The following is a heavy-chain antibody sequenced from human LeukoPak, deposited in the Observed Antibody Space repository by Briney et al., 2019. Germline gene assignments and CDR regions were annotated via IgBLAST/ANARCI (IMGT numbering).Heavy chain of an antibody. Sequence: SETLSLTCAVYGGSFSGYYWSWIRQPPGKGLEWIGEINHSGSTNYNPSLKSRVTISVDTSKNQFSLKLSSVTAADTAVYYCAKSDYGDYDTSDYWGQGNVVTVSA. J-gene: IGHJ4*02. V-gene: IGHV4-34*01. CDR2: INHSGST. D-gene: IGHD4-17*01. CDR3: AKSDYGDYDTSDY. CDR1: GGSFSGYY.